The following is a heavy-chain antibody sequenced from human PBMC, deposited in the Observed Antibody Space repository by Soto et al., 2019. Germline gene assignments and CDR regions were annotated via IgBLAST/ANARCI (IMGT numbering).Heavy chain of an antibody. CDR2: IYYSGST. V-gene: IGHV4-39*01. CDR1: GGSISSSNYY. J-gene: IGHJ6*02. D-gene: IGHD3-10*01. Sequence: QLQLQESGLGLVKPSETLSLTCTVSGGSISSSNYYWGWIRQPPGKGLEWIGSIYYSGSTYYNPSLKSRVTISIDTSKNQFSLKLSSVSAADTAVYYCASPLWKRGEYYYYVVDVWGQGTTVTVSS. CDR3: ASPLWKRGEYYYYVVDV.